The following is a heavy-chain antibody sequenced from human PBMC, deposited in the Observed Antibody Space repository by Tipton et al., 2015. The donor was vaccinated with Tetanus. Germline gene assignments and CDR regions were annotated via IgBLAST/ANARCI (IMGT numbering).Heavy chain of an antibody. J-gene: IGHJ4*02. V-gene: IGHV4-30-4*01. CDR3: ARAAGFLGLTHDF. Sequence: TLSLTCTVSGASFSSGDYYWSWIRKPPGKDLEWIGYIYQTGTTCYNPSLKGRVTISMDRSNTQFSLRLDSLTAADTAVYYCARAAGFLGLTHDFWGRGTLVSVPS. CDR1: GASFSSGDYY. D-gene: IGHD2/OR15-2a*01. CDR2: IYQTGTT.